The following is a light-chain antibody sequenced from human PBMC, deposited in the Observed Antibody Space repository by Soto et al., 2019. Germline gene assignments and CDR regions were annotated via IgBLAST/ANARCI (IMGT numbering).Light chain of an antibody. CDR2: EVS. CDR3: SSYTSSSTLYV. CDR1: SSDVGGYNY. Sequence: QSVLTQPASVSGSPGQSITISCTGTSSDVGGYNYVSWYQQHPGKAPKLMIYEVSNRHSGVSNRFSGSKSGNTASLTISALQAEDEADYYCSSYTSSSTLYVFGTGTKVTVL. J-gene: IGLJ1*01. V-gene: IGLV2-14*01.